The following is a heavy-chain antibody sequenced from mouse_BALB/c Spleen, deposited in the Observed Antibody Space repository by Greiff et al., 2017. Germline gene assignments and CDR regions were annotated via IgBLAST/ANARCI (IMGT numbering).Heavy chain of an antibody. V-gene: IGHV5-17*02. Sequence: EVMLVESGGGLVQPGGSRKLSCAASGFTFSSFGMHWVRQAPEKGLEWVAYISSGSSTIYYADTVKGRFTISRDNPKNTLFLQMTSLRSEDTAMYYCAREGVWYFDVWGAGTTVTVSS. J-gene: IGHJ1*01. CDR1: GFTFSSFG. CDR3: AREGVWYFDV. CDR2: ISSGSSTI.